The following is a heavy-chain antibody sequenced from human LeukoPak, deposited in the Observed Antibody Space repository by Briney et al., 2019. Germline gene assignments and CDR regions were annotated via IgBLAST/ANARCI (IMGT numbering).Heavy chain of an antibody. D-gene: IGHD3-22*01. Sequence: ASVKVSFTASGYTFTDYYIFWVRQAPGQGRERMGWINPNRGGTNYAQKFQVRVTMTRDTSISTAYMELSRLRSDDTAVYSCARVWYYYDSTGILTLYFDYWGQGTLVTVSS. CDR2: INPNRGGT. CDR1: GYTFTDYY. V-gene: IGHV1-2*02. CDR3: ARVWYYYDSTGILTLYFDY. J-gene: IGHJ4*02.